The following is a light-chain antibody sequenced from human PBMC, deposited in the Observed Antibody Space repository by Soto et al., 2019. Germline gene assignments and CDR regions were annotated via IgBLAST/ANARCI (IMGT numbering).Light chain of an antibody. CDR1: QTIIRY. CDR2: TAS. V-gene: IGKV1-39*01. CDR3: QQSYSTPWT. Sequence: DIQMTQPPSSLSASVGDRVTITCRASQTIIRYLNWYQQESGKAPKLLISTASSLRSGVPSRFNGSRSGTDFTLTISSLQPEDFATYYCQQSYSTPWTFGQGTKVDIK. J-gene: IGKJ1*01.